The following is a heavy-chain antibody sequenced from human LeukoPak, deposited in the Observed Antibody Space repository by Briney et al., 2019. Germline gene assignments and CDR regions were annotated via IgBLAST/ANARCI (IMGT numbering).Heavy chain of an antibody. CDR1: GFTFSSYA. CDR3: ARGAVAERAEDY. D-gene: IGHD6-19*01. CDR2: ISYDGSNK. Sequence: GGSLRLSCAASGFTFSSYAMHWVRQAPGKGLEWVAVISYDGSNKYYADSVKGRFTISRDNSKNTLYLQMNSLRAEDTAVYYCARGAVAERAEDYWGQGTLVTVSS. J-gene: IGHJ4*02. V-gene: IGHV3-30-3*01.